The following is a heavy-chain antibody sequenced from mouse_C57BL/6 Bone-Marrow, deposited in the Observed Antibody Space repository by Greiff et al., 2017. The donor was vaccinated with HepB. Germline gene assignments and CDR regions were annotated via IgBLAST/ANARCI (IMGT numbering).Heavy chain of an antibody. CDR1: GYAFSSSW. Sequence: QVQLQQSGPELVKPGASVKISCKASGYAFSSSWMNWVKQRPGKGLEWIGRIYPGDGDTNYKGKFKGKATLTADKSSSTAYMQLSSLTSEDSAVYFCAREPSTMVTPSYFDYWGQGTTLTVSS. CDR3: AREPSTMVTPSYFDY. D-gene: IGHD2-2*01. V-gene: IGHV1-82*01. J-gene: IGHJ2*01. CDR2: IYPGDGDT.